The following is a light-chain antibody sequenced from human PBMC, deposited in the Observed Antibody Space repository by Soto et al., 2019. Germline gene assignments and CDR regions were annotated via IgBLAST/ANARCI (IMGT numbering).Light chain of an antibody. V-gene: IGLV2-14*01. Sequence: QSALTQPASVSGSPGQSITISCTGTSSDVGGYNYVSWYQQHPGKAPKLIIYDVSNRPSGVSNRFSGSKSGNTASLTISGRQAEDEADYYCSSYTSSTTLKVFGGGTKLTVL. CDR3: SSYTSSTTLKV. J-gene: IGLJ2*01. CDR2: DVS. CDR1: SSDVGGYNY.